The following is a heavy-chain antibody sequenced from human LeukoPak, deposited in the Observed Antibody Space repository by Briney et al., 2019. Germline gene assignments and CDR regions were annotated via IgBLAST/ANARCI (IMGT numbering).Heavy chain of an antibody. V-gene: IGHV4-59*08. CDR2: IYYSGST. CDR3: ARKKGSRTYFDY. CDR1: GGSISSYY. J-gene: IGHJ4*02. Sequence: SETLSLTCTVSGGSISSYYRSWIRQPPGKGLEWIGYIYYSGSTNYNPSLKSRVTISVDTSKNQFSLKLSSVTAADTAVYYCARKKGSRTYFDYWGQGTLVTVSS. D-gene: IGHD1-14*01.